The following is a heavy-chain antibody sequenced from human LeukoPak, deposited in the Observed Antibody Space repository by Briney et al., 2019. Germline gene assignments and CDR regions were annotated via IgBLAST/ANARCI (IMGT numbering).Heavy chain of an antibody. J-gene: IGHJ5*02. CDR3: ARGPRGDSLEYNWFDP. Sequence: SETLSPTCTVSGGSISYYYWSWIRQPPGKGLEWIGYIYYSGSTNNNPSLKSRVTISVDTSKNQFSLKLGSVTAADTAVYYCARGPRGDSLEYNWFDPWGQGTLVTVSS. D-gene: IGHD3-9*01. CDR1: GGSISYYY. CDR2: IYYSGST. V-gene: IGHV4-59*01.